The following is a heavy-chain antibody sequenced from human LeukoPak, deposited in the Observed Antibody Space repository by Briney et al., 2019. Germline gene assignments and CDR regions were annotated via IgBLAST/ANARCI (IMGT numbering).Heavy chain of an antibody. D-gene: IGHD2-2*01. CDR2: TYYRSTWYN. CDR3: ARRLTQYDCFDP. CDR1: GDSVSSNSVT. J-gene: IGHJ5*02. V-gene: IGHV6-1*01. Sequence: SQTLSLTCAISGDSVSSNSVTWNWIRQSPSRGLEWLGRTYYRSTWYNDYAVSARGRITVNPDTSKNQFSLHLNSVTPEDTAVYYCARRLTQYDCFDPWGQGILVTVFS.